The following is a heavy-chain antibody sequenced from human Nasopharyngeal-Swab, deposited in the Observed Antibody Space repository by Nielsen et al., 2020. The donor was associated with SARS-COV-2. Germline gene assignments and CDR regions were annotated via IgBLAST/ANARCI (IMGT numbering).Heavy chain of an antibody. V-gene: IGHV1-8*01. D-gene: IGHD3-10*01. CDR3: AADQGVQGARGDY. CDR2: MNPNSGNT. Sequence: ASVKVSCKASGYTFTSYDINWVRQATGQGLEWMGWMNPNSGNTGYAQKFQERVTITRDMSTSTAYMELSSLRSEDTAVYYCAADQGVQGARGDYWGQGTLVTVSS. J-gene: IGHJ4*02. CDR1: GYTFTSYD.